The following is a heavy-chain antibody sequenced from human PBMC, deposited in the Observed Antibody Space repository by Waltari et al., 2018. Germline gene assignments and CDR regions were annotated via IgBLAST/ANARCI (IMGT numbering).Heavy chain of an antibody. J-gene: IGHJ6*02. CDR2: IDPSDSYT. Sequence: EVQLVQSGAEVKKPGESLRISCKGSGYSFTSYWFSWVRRIPGKGLEWVGWIDPSDSYTNYSPSFQGDVTISADKSISTAYLQWSSLKASDTAMYYCAGAVWIRYGMDVWGQGTTVTVSS. V-gene: IGHV5-10-1*03. CDR3: AGAVWIRYGMDV. CDR1: GYSFTSYW. D-gene: IGHD5-18*01.